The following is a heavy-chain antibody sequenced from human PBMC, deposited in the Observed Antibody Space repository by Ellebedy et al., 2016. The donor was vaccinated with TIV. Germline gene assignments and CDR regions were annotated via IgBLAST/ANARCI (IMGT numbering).Heavy chain of an antibody. V-gene: IGHV5-51*01. CDR1: GYNFANYW. CDR2: IYPGDSAT. Sequence: GESLKISCQTSGYNFANYWIGWVRQMPGKGLEWMGIIYPGDSATSSSPSFQGQVTLSVDKSISTAYLQWSSLKASDTAMYYCARLPSGYSYGYSFDYWGQGTLVTVSS. J-gene: IGHJ4*02. CDR3: ARLPSGYSYGYSFDY. D-gene: IGHD5-18*01.